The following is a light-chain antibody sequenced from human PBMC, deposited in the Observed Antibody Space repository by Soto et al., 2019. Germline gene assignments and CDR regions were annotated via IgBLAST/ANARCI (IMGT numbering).Light chain of an antibody. CDR1: SSNIGAGYD. V-gene: IGLV1-40*01. CDR3: QSYDSSRKVV. Sequence: QSVLTQPPSVSGAPGQRVTISCTGSSSNIGAGYDVHWYQQLPGTAPKLLIYGNSNRPSGVPDRFSGSKSGTSASLAITGIQAEADSDYYCQSYDSSRKVVFGGGTKLTVL. J-gene: IGLJ2*01. CDR2: GNS.